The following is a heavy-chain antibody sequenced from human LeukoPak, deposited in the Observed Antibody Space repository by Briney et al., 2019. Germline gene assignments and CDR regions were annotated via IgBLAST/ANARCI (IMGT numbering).Heavy chain of an antibody. Sequence: TLSLTCTVSGGSISSGNYYWGWIRQPAGKGLEWIGRIYTSGSTNYNPSLKSRVTILVDTSKNQFSLKLSSVTAADTAVYYCARGLYYDSSGYYYGWFDPWGQGTLVTVSS. CDR2: IYTSGST. J-gene: IGHJ5*02. D-gene: IGHD3-22*01. CDR3: ARGLYYDSSGYYYGWFDP. V-gene: IGHV4-61*02. CDR1: GGSISSGNYY.